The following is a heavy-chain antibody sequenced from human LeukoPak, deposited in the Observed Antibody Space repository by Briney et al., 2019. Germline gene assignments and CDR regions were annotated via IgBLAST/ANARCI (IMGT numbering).Heavy chain of an antibody. V-gene: IGHV3-23*01. CDR1: GFTFSSYA. CDR3: AKDRAPVVPAAIWWFDP. Sequence: RSGGSLRLSCAASGFTFSSYAMSWVRQAPGKGLEWVSAISGSGGSTYYADSVKGRFTISRDNSKNTLYLQMNSLRAEDTAVYYCAKDRAPVVPAAIWWFDPWGQGTLVTVSS. CDR2: ISGSGGST. J-gene: IGHJ5*02. D-gene: IGHD2-2*01.